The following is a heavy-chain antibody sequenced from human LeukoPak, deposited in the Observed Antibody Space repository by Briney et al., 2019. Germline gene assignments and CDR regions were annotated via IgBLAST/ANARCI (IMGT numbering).Heavy chain of an antibody. V-gene: IGHV3-30*01. CDR2: ISYDGSNK. J-gene: IGHJ6*03. CDR3: AREDYYYYCMDV. CDR1: GFTFSSYA. Sequence: GGSLRLSCAASGFTFSSYAMHWVRQAPGKGLEWVAVISYDGSNKYYADSVKGRSTISRDNSKNTLYLQMNSLRAEDTAVYYCAREDYYYYCMDVWGRGTTVTVSS.